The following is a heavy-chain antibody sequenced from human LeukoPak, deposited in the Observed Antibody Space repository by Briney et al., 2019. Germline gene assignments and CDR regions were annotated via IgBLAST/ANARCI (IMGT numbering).Heavy chain of an antibody. Sequence: ASVKVSCKASGYTFTSYGISWVRQAPGQGLEWMGWISAYNGNTNYAQKLQGRVTMTTDTSTSTAYMELRSLRSDDTAAYYCARDNFWSGYYRRYYGMDVWGQGTTVTVSS. D-gene: IGHD3-3*01. CDR3: ARDNFWSGYYRRYYGMDV. J-gene: IGHJ6*02. V-gene: IGHV1-18*01. CDR1: GYTFTSYG. CDR2: ISAYNGNT.